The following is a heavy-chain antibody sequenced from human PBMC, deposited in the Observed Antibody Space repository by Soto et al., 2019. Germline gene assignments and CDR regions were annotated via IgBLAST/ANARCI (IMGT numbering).Heavy chain of an antibody. V-gene: IGHV3-43*01. CDR2: ISWDGGST. CDR1: GFTFDDYT. J-gene: IGHJ4*02. CDR3: AKDLTGDYGGNSYVCDY. D-gene: IGHD4-17*01. Sequence: EVQLVESGGVVVQPGGSLRLSCAASGFTFDDYTMHWVRQAPGKGLEWVSLISWDGGSTYYADSVKGRFTISRDNSKNSLYLQMNSLRTEDIALYSCAKDLTGDYGGNSYVCDYWGQGTLVTVSS.